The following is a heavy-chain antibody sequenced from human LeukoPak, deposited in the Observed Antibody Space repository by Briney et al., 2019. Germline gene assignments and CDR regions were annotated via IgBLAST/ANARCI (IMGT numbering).Heavy chain of an antibody. V-gene: IGHV3-30*02. D-gene: IGHD3-10*01. CDR3: AKVRENEFGEFDY. Sequence: GGSLRLSCAASGFTFSSYGMHWVRQAPGKWLEWVTFIRYDGSKKYYADSVKGRFTISRDHSKNTLYLQMNSLRADDTAVYYCAKVRENEFGEFDYWGQGTLVTVSS. CDR1: GFTFSSYG. CDR2: IRYDGSKK. J-gene: IGHJ4*02.